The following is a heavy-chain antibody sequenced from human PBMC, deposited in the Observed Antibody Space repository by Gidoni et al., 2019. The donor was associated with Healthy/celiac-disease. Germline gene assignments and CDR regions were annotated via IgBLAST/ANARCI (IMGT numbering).Heavy chain of an antibody. CDR2: IYYSGST. J-gene: IGHJ5*02. D-gene: IGHD6-13*01. CDR1: GGSISSYY. V-gene: IGHV4-59*08. Sequence: QVQLQESGPGLVKPSETLSLTCTVSGGSISSYYWSWIRQPPGTGLEWIGYIYYSGSTNYNPSLKSRVTISVDTSKNQFSLKLSSVTAADTAVYYCAGRSSWYNWFDPWGQGTLVTVSS. CDR3: AGRSSWYNWFDP.